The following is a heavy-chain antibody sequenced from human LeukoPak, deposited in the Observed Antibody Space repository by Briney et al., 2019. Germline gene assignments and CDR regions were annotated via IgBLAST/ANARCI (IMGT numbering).Heavy chain of an antibody. CDR3: ARGNDYVWGSYRSYAFDI. CDR2: IYYSGST. Sequence: SETLSLTCTVSGGSISSYYWSWIRQPPGKGLEWIGYIYYSGSTNYNPSLKSRVTISVDTSKNQFSLKLSSVTAADTAVYYCARGNDYVWGSYRSYAFDIWGQGTMVTVSS. V-gene: IGHV4-59*01. D-gene: IGHD3-16*02. J-gene: IGHJ3*02. CDR1: GGSISSYY.